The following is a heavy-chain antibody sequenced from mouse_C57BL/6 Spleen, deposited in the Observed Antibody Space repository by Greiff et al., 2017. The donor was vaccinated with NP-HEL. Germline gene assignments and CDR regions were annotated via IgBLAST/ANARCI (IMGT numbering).Heavy chain of an antibody. CDR3: TREGTTVVARYFDV. Sequence: EVKVVESGEGLVKPGGSLKLSCAASGFTFSSYAMSWVRQTPEKRLEWVAYISSGGDYIYYADTVKGRFTISRDNARNTLYLQMSSLKSEDTAMYYCTREGTTVVARYFDVWGTGTTVTVSS. CDR1: GFTFSSYA. CDR2: ISSGGDYI. V-gene: IGHV5-9-1*02. D-gene: IGHD1-1*01. J-gene: IGHJ1*03.